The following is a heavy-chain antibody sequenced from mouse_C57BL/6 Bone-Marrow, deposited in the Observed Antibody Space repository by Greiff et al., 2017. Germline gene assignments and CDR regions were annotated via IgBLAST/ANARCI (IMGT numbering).Heavy chain of an antibody. J-gene: IGHJ1*03. Sequence: EVQLQQSGAELVRPGASVKLSCTASGFNIKDDYMHWVKQRPEQGLEWIGWIDPENGDTEYASKFQGKATITADTASNTAYLQLSSLTSEDTAVYYCTPFYYGGSYWYFDDWGKGTTVTVSS. D-gene: IGHD1-1*01. CDR1: GFNIKDDY. V-gene: IGHV14-4*01. CDR2: IDPENGDT. CDR3: TPFYYGGSYWYFDD.